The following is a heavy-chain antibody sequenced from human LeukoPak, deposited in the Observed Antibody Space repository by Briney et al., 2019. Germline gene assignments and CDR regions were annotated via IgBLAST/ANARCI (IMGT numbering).Heavy chain of an antibody. J-gene: IGHJ2*01. V-gene: IGHV1-2*02. CDR1: GSTFTGYY. D-gene: IGHD2-15*01. CDR2: INTSGGGT. Sequence: GAPVKLSCKASGSTFTGYYMHWGRQAPGQRLGWMGGINTSGGGTNYAQKYQGRVTMPRDTSISTACMEQVRLRSDDTAVYCCGRGYGIGGICYDWYFDLLGRGALVAV. CDR3: GRGYGIGGICYDWYFDL.